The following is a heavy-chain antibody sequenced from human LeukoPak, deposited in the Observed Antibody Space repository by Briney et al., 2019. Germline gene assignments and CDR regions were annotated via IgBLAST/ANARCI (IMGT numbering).Heavy chain of an antibody. V-gene: IGHV1-8*01. CDR2: MNPNSGNT. J-gene: IGHJ6*03. Sequence: ASVKVSCKASGYTFTSYDINWVRQATGQGLEWMGWMNPNSGNTGYAQKFQGRVTMTRNTSISTAYMELSSLRSEDTAVYYCARDGPYYYNMDVWGKGTTVTVSS. CDR3: ARDGPYYYNMDV. CDR1: GYTFTSYD. D-gene: IGHD3/OR15-3a*01.